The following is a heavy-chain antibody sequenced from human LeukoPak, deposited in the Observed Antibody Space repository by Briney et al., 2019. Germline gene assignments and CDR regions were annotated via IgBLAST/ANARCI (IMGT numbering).Heavy chain of an antibody. D-gene: IGHD3-22*01. Sequence: ASVKVTCKASGYTFTGYYIHWVRQAPGQGLEWVGIINPSGGSTSHTQKFQGRVTMTRDTSTSTVYMELSSLRSEDTAVYYCARGHYYDSSGYYYRRLNFDYWGQGTLVTVSS. J-gene: IGHJ4*02. CDR2: INPSGGST. CDR3: ARGHYYDSSGYYYRRLNFDY. V-gene: IGHV1-46*01. CDR1: GYTFTGYY.